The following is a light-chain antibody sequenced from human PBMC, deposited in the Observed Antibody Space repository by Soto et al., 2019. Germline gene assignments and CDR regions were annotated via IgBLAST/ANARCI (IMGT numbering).Light chain of an antibody. V-gene: IGKV1-5*03. CDR2: KAS. J-gene: IGKJ4*01. Sequence: DSQMTQSPSTLAASVGDRVTITCRASQSISSWLAWYQQKPGKAPKLLIYKASLLQSGVPSRFSGSGSGTEFILTISSLQPEDFATYYCQQYDRYPVTFGGGTKVEVK. CDR3: QQYDRYPVT. CDR1: QSISSW.